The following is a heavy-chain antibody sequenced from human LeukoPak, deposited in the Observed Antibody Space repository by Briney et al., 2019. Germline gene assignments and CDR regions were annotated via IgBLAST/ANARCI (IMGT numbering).Heavy chain of an antibody. V-gene: IGHV1-8*03. D-gene: IGHD3-9*01. J-gene: IGHJ6*03. Sequence: ASVKVSCKASGYTLTSYDINWVRQATGQGLEWMGWMNPNSGNTGYAQKFQGRVTITRNTSISTAYMELSSLRSEDTAVYYCARDPPRYDILTGYYATSYYYYMDVWGKGTTVTVSS. CDR1: GYTLTSYD. CDR3: ARDPPRYDILTGYYATSYYYYMDV. CDR2: MNPNSGNT.